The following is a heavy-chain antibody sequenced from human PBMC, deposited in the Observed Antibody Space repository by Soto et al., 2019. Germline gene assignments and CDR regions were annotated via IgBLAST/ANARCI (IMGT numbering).Heavy chain of an antibody. D-gene: IGHD1-26*01. CDR3: AKPRIVGATSDFDY. V-gene: IGHV3-23*01. CDR1: GFTFSSYA. Sequence: EVHLLESGGGLVQPGGSLRLSCAASGFTFSSYAMSWVRQAPGKGLEWVSGISGSGGSTDYADSVKGRFTISRDNSKNTLYLQMNSLRVDDTAVYYCAKPRIVGATSDFDYWGQGTLVTVSS. CDR2: ISGSGGST. J-gene: IGHJ4*02.